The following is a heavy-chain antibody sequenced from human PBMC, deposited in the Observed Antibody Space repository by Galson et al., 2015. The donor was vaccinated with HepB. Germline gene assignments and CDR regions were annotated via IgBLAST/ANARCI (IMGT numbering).Heavy chain of an antibody. CDR2: ISYDGSNK. D-gene: IGHD4-17*01. CDR3: ASPSYGDWEDY. V-gene: IGHV3-30-3*01. Sequence: SLRLSCAASGFTFSSYAMHWVRQAPGKGLEWVAVISYDGSNKYYADSVKGRFTISRDNSKNTLYLQMNSLRAEDTAVYYCASPSYGDWEDYWGQGTLVTVSS. CDR1: GFTFSSYA. J-gene: IGHJ4*02.